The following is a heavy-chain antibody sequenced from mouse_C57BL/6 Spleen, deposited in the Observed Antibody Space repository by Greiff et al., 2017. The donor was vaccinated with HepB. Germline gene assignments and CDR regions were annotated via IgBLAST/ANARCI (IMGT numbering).Heavy chain of an antibody. J-gene: IGHJ4*01. CDR1: GYTFTDYN. CDR3: ASITTGYYYAMDY. CDR2: INPNNGGT. D-gene: IGHD1-1*01. V-gene: IGHV1-22*01. Sequence: EVQLQQSGPELVKPGASVKMSCKASGYTFTDYNMHWVKQSHGKSLEWIGYINPNNGGTSYNQKFKGKATLTVNKSSSTAYMELRSLTSEDSAVYYCASITTGYYYAMDYWGQGTSVTVSS.